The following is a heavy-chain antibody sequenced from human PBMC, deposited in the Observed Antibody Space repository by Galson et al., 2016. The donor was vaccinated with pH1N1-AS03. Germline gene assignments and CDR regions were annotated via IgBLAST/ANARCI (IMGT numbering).Heavy chain of an antibody. J-gene: IGHJ4*02. CDR3: ARKGDDFWGDSKYGADY. Sequence: LRLSCAASGFTFSTYWMSWVRQAPGRGLEWVANIKQDGSEKYYVDSVKGRFTISRDNAKNSLFLQMNSLRAEDTAVYYCARKGDDFWGDSKYGADYWGQGTLVTVSS. D-gene: IGHD3-3*01. V-gene: IGHV3-7*01. CDR2: IKQDGSEK. CDR1: GFTFSTYW.